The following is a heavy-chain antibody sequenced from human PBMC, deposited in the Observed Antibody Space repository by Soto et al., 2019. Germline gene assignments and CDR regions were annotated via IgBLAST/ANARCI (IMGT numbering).Heavy chain of an antibody. Sequence: QVQLVQSGAEVKKPGSSVKVSCEASGGTFSSYPINWVRQAPGQGLEWMGGIIPFFGTSNYAQKFQGRVTITADASTSPAYMELRSLRSEDTAVYYCARVGHITNYGMAVWGQGTTVTVSS. J-gene: IGHJ6*02. D-gene: IGHD1-26*01. CDR2: IIPFFGTS. V-gene: IGHV1-69*01. CDR1: GGTFSSYP. CDR3: ARVGHITNYGMAV.